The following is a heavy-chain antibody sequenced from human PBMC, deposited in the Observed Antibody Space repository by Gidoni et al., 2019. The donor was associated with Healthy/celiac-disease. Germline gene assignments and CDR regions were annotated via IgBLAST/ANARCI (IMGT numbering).Heavy chain of an antibody. D-gene: IGHD2-21*02. V-gene: IGHV3-30-3*01. CDR2: ISYDGSNK. CDR1: GFTFSSYA. Sequence: QVQLVESGGGVVQPGRSLRLSCAASGFTFSSYAMHWVRQAPGKGLEWVAVISYDGSNKYYADSVKGRFTISRDNSKNTLYLQMNSLRAEDTAVYYCARVGVTNYYYYGMDVWGQGTTVTVS. J-gene: IGHJ6*02. CDR3: ARVGVTNYYYYGMDV.